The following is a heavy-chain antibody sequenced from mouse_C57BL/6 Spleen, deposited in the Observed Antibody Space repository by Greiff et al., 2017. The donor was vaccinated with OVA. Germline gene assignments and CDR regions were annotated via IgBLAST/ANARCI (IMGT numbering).Heavy chain of an antibody. CDR2: IHPNSGST. Sequence: QVQLQQPGAELVKPGASVKLSCKASGYTFTSYWMHWVKQRPGQGLEWIVMIHPNSGSTNYNEKFKSKATLTVDKSSSTAYMQLSSLTSEDSAVYYCAREVGLYFDYWGQGTTLTVSS. CDR1: GYTFTSYW. J-gene: IGHJ2*01. D-gene: IGHD4-1*01. V-gene: IGHV1-64*01. CDR3: AREVGLYFDY.